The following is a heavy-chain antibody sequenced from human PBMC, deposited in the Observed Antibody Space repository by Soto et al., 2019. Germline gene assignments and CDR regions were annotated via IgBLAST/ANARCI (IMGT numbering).Heavy chain of an antibody. V-gene: IGHV4-59*01. D-gene: IGHD2-21*02. Sequence: SATLYLTCTDDGVSTSGYYWRCIRQPPGKGLEWIGYLYNAGSTIYNPSLKSRVTISVDMSQNQFSLNLNYVTAADTAVYYCARDLWGYCGTDCYPLDVWGQGTTVTVS. CDR3: ARDLWGYCGTDCYPLDV. CDR1: GVSTSGYY. J-gene: IGHJ6*02. CDR2: LYNAGST.